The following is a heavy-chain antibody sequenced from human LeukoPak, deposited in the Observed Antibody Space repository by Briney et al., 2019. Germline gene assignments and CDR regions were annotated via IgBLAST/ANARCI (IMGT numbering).Heavy chain of an antibody. CDR3: ARAHDYGTVDYYYYGMDV. CDR1: GGSISSGGYS. J-gene: IGHJ6*04. Sequence: SETLSLTCAVSGGSISSGGYSWSWIRQPPGKGLEWIGYIYHSGSTYYNPSLKSRVTISVDRSKNQFSLKLSSVTAADTAEYYCARAHDYGTVDYYYYGMDVWGKGTTVTVSS. CDR2: IYHSGST. D-gene: IGHD4-17*01. V-gene: IGHV4-30-2*01.